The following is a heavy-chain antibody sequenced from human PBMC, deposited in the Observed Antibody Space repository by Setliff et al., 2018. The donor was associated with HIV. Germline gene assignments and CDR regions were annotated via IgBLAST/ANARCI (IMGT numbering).Heavy chain of an antibody. CDR3: ARDPLMMATVDYYYYGMDV. Sequence: LRLSCAASGFTVSSNYMSWVRQAPGKGLEWVSVIYSGGSTYYADSVKGRFTISRDNSKNTLYLQMNSLRAEDTAVYCCARDPLMMATVDYYYYGMDVWGQGTTVTVSS. D-gene: IGHD3-16*01. V-gene: IGHV3-66*02. CDR1: GFTVSSNY. J-gene: IGHJ6*02. CDR2: IYSGGST.